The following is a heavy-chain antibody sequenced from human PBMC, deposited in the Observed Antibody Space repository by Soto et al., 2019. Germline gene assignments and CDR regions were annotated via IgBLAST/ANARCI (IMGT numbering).Heavy chain of an antibody. CDR2: ISDSSSAI. Sequence: VGSLRLSCAAAGFTFSTFGMNWVRQAPGKGLEWVSYISDSSSAIYYADSVKGRFTVSRDNVKKSLFLQMNSLRDEDTAVYYCATRADFAVALEFDFWGQGTLVTVSS. J-gene: IGHJ5*01. V-gene: IGHV3-48*02. D-gene: IGHD2-15*01. CDR1: GFTFSTFG. CDR3: ATRADFAVALEFDF.